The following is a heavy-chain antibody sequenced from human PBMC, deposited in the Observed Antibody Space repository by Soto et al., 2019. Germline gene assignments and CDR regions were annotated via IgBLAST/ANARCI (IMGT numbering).Heavy chain of an antibody. V-gene: IGHV3-9*01. CDR3: ARGAVVVVVAAPFDY. CDR1: GFTFDDYA. D-gene: IGHD2-15*01. J-gene: IGHJ4*01. CDR2: ISWNSGSI. Sequence: EVQLVESGGGLVQPGRSLRLSCAASGFTFDDYAMHWVRQAPGKGLEWVSGISWNSGSIDYADSVKGRFTISRDNAKNYLYLQMNGLRVDATALYYCARGAVVVVVAAPFDYCGQATL.